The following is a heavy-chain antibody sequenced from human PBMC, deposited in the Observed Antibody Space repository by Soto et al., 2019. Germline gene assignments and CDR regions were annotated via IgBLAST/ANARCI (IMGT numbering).Heavy chain of an antibody. CDR1: VYSFSSNA. CDR2: ISGSGGYT. J-gene: IGHJ5*02. V-gene: IGHV3-23*01. CDR3: GRYCTNTKCRGGYYLDL. D-gene: IGHD2-8*01. Sequence: EVQLLESGGGLVQPGGSLRLSCAATVYSFSSNAMTWVRQAPGKGLEWVSAISGSGGYTYYADSVRGRFAISRDNSKNTLYLQMNSLRAEDTALYYCGRYCTNTKCRGGYYLDLWGQGTLLTVSS.